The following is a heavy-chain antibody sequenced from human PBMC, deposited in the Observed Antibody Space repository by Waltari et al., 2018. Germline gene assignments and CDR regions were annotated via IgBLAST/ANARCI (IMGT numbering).Heavy chain of an antibody. CDR2: ISSSGSTI. D-gene: IGHD3-22*01. Sequence: EVQLVESGGGLVQPGGSLRLSCAASGFTFSSYEMNWVRQAPGKGLEWVSYISSSGSTIYYADSGKGRFTISRDNAKNSLYLQMNSLRAEDTAVYYCASTYYDDSSGYAFDIWGQGTMVTVSS. CDR3: ASTYYDDSSGYAFDI. CDR1: GFTFSSYE. J-gene: IGHJ3*02. V-gene: IGHV3-48*03.